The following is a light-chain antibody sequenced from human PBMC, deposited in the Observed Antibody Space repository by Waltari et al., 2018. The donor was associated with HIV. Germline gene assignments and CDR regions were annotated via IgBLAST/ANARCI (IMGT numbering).Light chain of an antibody. CDR1: NTALVILYYNY. CDR2: DVS. CDR3: TSYTSTPIPSGVV. V-gene: IGLV2-14*03. J-gene: IGLJ2*01. Sequence: QSALIQPASVSGSPGQSITISCSGPNTALVILYYNYFSWYQRHPGKVPKLLIYDVSNRPAGVSTRFSGSKSVSTASLTISCLQFEDEADYFCTSYTSTPIPSGVVFGEGTTVTVL.